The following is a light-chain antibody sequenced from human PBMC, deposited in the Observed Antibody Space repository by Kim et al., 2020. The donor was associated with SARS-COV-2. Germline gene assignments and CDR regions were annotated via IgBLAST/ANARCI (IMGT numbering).Light chain of an antibody. J-gene: IGLJ2*01. CDR3: NSRDSNDNVL. CDR1: SLRSYY. Sequence: SSELTQDPAVSVALGQTVRITCQGDSLRSYYATWYRQKPGQAPILVIYGKDNRPSGVPDRFSGSSSGNTASLTITGTQAGDEADYYCNSRDSNDNVLFGGGTQLTVL. V-gene: IGLV3-19*01. CDR2: GKD.